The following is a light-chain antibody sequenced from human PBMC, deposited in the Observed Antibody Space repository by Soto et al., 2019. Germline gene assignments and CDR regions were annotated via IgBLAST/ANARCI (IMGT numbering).Light chain of an antibody. CDR3: LQYGGSPRP. J-gene: IGKJ1*01. Sequence: EIVLTQSPGSLSLSPGESATLSCRASQSVSSSLAWYQQIPGQAPRLLIYGVSSRATGIPDRFSGSGSGPDLTLTIRRLEPEDCAVYDCLQYGGSPRPFGQGTKVEIK. V-gene: IGKV3-20*01. CDR1: QSVSSS. CDR2: GVS.